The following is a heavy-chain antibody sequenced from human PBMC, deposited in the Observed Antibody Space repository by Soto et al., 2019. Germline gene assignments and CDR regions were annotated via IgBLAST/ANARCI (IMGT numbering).Heavy chain of an antibody. D-gene: IGHD1-26*01. CDR3: ASGKSGSYDF. V-gene: IGHV3-21*01. CDR2: ISGGGTYI. Sequence: EVQLVESGGGLVKPGGSLRLSCAASEFTFSSYALNWVRQAPGKGLEWVPSISGGGTYIYYADSVKGRFTISRDNAKNSLYLQMNSLRADDTAVYYCASGKSGSYDFWGQGTLVTVSS. CDR1: EFTFSSYA. J-gene: IGHJ4*02.